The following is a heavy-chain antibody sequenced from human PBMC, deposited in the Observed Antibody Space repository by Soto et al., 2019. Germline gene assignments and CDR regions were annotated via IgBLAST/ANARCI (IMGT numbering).Heavy chain of an antibody. CDR1: GGSITTNF. J-gene: IGHJ4*02. V-gene: IGHV4-4*09. CDR2: IYSSGTS. CDR3: ARVNVTLDL. D-gene: IGHD2-21*02. Sequence: SETLSLTCTVSGGSITTNFWSWIRQPPGKGLEWIGYIYSSGTSNHNPSLQSRAAISVDTSKNRVSLELTSVTAADTAVYYCARVNVTLDLWGQGTLVTVSS.